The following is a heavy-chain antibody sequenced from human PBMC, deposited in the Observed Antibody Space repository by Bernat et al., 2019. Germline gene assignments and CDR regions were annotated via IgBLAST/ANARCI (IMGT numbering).Heavy chain of an antibody. D-gene: IGHD2-2*01. CDR3: AKAQTIGSARWSDY. V-gene: IGHV3-23*04. CDR2: VSGSGGST. CDR1: GFTFSTYA. J-gene: IGHJ4*02. Sequence: EVQLVESGGGLIQPGGSLRLSCAASGFTFSTYAMSWVRQAPGKGREWVSTVSGSGGSTYSADSVKGRFTIARDKSKNTLYLKMNNLRAEDTAVYYCAKAQTIGSARWSDYWGQGTLVTVSS.